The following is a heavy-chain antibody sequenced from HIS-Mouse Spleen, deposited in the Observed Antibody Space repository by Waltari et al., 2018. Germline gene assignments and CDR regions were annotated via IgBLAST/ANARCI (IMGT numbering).Heavy chain of an antibody. CDR2: ISYDGSNK. Sequence: QVQLVESGGGVVQPGRSVRLSWAASGFTFSSYAMHWVRQAPGKGLEWVAVISYDGSNKYYADSVKGRFTISRDNSKNTLYLQMNSLRAEDTAVYYCARDQSAFDIWGQGTMVTVSS. CDR3: ARDQSAFDI. CDR1: GFTFSSYA. J-gene: IGHJ3*02. V-gene: IGHV3-30*04.